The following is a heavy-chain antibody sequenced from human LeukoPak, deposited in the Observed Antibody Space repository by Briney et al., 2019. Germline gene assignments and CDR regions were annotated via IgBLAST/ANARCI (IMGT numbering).Heavy chain of an antibody. CDR1: GFTFSNYG. CDR3: ARPPGWVAVAAPSDY. V-gene: IGHV3-30*19. J-gene: IGHJ4*02. CDR2: ISYDGSNK. D-gene: IGHD6-19*01. Sequence: GGSLRLSCAASGFTFSNYGMHWVRQAPGKGLEWVAVISYDGSNKYYADSVKGRFTISRDNSKNTLYLQMNSLRAEDTAVYYCARPPGWVAVAAPSDYWGQGTLVTVSS.